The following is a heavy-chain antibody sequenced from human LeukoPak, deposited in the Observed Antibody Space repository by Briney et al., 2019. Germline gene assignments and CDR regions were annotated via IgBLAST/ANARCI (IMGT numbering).Heavy chain of an antibody. CDR2: IHDSGST. CDR1: GDSISSG. V-gene: IGHV4-30-4*07. Sequence: SETLSLTCVVSGDSISSGGWIRQTPGKGLEWIAYIHDSGSTYNNPSLKSRLSISIDTSKNQFSLKLSSVTAADTAVYYCARASYYYYMDVWGKGTTVTVSS. CDR3: ARASYYYYMDV. J-gene: IGHJ6*03.